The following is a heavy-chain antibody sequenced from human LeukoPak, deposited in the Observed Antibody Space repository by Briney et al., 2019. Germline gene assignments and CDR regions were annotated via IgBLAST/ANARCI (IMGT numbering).Heavy chain of an antibody. CDR2: ISSAGTT. V-gene: IGHV3-66*01. CDR3: ARDLEAANTYYFDY. Sequence: GGSLRLSCAASGFTVSSSHMSWVRQAPGKGLEWVSIISSAGTTYYADSVKGRFTISRDNSKSTVYLQVNSLRDEDTAVYYCARDLEAANTYYFDYWGQGTMVTVSS. J-gene: IGHJ4*02. D-gene: IGHD6-13*01. CDR1: GFTVSSSH.